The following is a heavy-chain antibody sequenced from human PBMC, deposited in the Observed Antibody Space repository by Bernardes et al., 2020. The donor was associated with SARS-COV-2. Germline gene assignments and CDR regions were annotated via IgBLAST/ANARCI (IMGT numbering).Heavy chain of an antibody. V-gene: IGHV3-43*01. CDR3: ATERQSLTVFGVGHDAFDF. D-gene: IGHD3-3*01. CDR1: GFTFEDYT. CDR2: VSWDGSTT. Sequence: GGSLRRSCAASGFTFEDYTMHWVRQVPGKGLEWVSLVSWDGSTTNYADSVKGRFIISRDSSRNTVHLQMDSLRKEDTALYYCATERQSLTVFGVGHDAFDFWGQGKMVTVSS. J-gene: IGHJ3*01.